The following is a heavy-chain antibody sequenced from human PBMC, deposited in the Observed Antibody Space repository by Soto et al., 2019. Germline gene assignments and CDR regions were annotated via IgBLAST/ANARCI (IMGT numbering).Heavy chain of an antibody. Sequence: EVQLVESGGGLVQPGRSLRLSCAASGLTFDDYAMHWVRQAPGKGLEWVSGISWNSGSIGYADSVKGRFTISRDNAKNSLYLQMNSLRAEDTALYYCAKDNPPRGRYYYYYMDVWGKGTTVTVSS. V-gene: IGHV3-9*01. CDR2: ISWNSGSI. CDR3: AKDNPPRGRYYYYYMDV. CDR1: GLTFDDYA. J-gene: IGHJ6*03.